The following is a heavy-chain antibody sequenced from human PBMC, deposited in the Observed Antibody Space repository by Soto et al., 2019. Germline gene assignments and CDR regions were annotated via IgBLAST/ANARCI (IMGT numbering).Heavy chain of an antibody. D-gene: IGHD3-16*02. V-gene: IGHV3-9*01. J-gene: IGHJ6*03. Sequence: EVQLVESGGGLIQPGRSLRLSCAASGFTFDDYAMHWVRQAPGKGLEWVSGISFNRGSIVYADSVMGRFTISRDNAKNSLYLQMNSLRAEDTAMYYCARARYTIVNYMDVWGKGTTVTVSS. CDR2: ISFNRGSI. CDR3: ARARYTIVNYMDV. CDR1: GFTFDDYA.